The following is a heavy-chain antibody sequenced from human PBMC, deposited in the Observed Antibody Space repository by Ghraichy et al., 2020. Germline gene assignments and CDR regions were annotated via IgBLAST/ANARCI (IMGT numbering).Heavy chain of an antibody. CDR3: AKDRYYYDSSGYFDY. Sequence: GESLNISCAASGFTFSSYGMHWVRQAPGKGLEWVAVISYDGSNKYYADSVKGRFTISRDNSKNTLYLQMNSLRAEDTAVYYCAKDRYYYDSSGYFDYWGQGTLVTVSS. D-gene: IGHD3-22*01. V-gene: IGHV3-30*18. CDR1: GFTFSSYG. CDR2: ISYDGSNK. J-gene: IGHJ4*02.